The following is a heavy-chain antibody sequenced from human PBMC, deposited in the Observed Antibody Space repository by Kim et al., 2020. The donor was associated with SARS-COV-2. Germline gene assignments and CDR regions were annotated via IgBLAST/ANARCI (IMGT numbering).Heavy chain of an antibody. CDR3: AKDSSGSYFVWFDP. CDR1: GFTFSTYG. CDR2: ISYDGSNK. J-gene: IGHJ5*02. V-gene: IGHV3-30*18. D-gene: IGHD1-26*01. Sequence: GGSLRLSCAASGFTFSTYGMHWVRQAPGKGLEWVAVISYDGSNKYYADSVKGRFTISRDNSKNTLYLQMNNLRAEDTAMYFCAKDSSGSYFVWFDPWGQGTLVTVSS.